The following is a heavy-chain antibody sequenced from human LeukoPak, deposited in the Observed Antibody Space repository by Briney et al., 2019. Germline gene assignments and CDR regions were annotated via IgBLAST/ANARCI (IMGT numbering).Heavy chain of an antibody. CDR1: GFTFSSYW. J-gene: IGHJ4*02. Sequence: GGSLRLSCAASGFTFSSYWMSWVRQAQGKGLGWVSNIKQDGSEKYYVDSVKGRFTISRDNAKNSLYLQMNNLRAEDTAVYYCARAYSSTPAGGYFDCWGQGTLVTVSS. D-gene: IGHD6-13*01. V-gene: IGHV3-7*01. CDR3: ARAYSSTPAGGYFDC. CDR2: IKQDGSEK.